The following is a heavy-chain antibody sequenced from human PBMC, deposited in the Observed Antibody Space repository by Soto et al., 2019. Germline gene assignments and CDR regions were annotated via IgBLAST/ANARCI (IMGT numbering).Heavy chain of an antibody. CDR2: IFSDNER. CDR3: ARMNVDSYQFYYAMDV. Sequence: SGPTLVNPTETLTLTCTVSGFSLTTGKMGVSWIRQPPGKALEWLAHIFSDNERSYSTSLQGRLTISKDTSGSQVVLSMTNVDPVDAATYYCARMNVDSYQFYYAMDVWGQGTTVTVS. D-gene: IGHD4-17*01. CDR1: GFSLTTGKMG. J-gene: IGHJ6*02. V-gene: IGHV2-26*01.